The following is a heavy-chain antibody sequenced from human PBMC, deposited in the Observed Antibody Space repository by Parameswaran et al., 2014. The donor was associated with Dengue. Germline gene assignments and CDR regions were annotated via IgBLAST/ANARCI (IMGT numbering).Heavy chain of an antibody. J-gene: IGHJ6*02. CDR2: MNPSGGST. V-gene: IGHV1-46*01. CDR3: ARVGGSNSYGYYYGMDV. D-gene: IGHD5-18*01. Sequence: WVRQAPGQGLEWMGIMNPSGGSTSYAQKFQGRVTMTRDTSTSTVYMELSSLRSEDTAVYYCARVGGSNSYGYYYGMDVWGQGTTVTVSS.